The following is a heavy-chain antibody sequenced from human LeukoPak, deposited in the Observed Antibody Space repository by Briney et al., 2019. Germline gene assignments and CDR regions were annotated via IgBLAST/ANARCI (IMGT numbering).Heavy chain of an antibody. Sequence: EESLKISCKGSGYSFTSYWIGWVRQMPGKGLEWMGIIYPGDSDTRYSPSFQGQVTISADKSISTAYLQWSSLKASDTAMYYCATGRYCSGGSCRRNYFDYWGQGTLVTVSS. J-gene: IGHJ4*02. CDR3: ATGRYCSGGSCRRNYFDY. D-gene: IGHD2-15*01. CDR2: IYPGDSDT. V-gene: IGHV5-51*01. CDR1: GYSFTSYW.